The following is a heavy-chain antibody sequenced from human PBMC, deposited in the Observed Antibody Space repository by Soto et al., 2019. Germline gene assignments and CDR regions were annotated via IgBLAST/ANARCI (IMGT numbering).Heavy chain of an antibody. CDR3: AKALYSSGWYYFDY. CDR1: GFTFSSYA. Sequence: GSLRLSCAASGFTFSSYAMSWVRQAPGKGPEWVSAISGSGGSTYYADSVKGRFTISRDNSKNTLYLQMNSLRAEDTAVYYCAKALYSSGWYYFDYWGQGTLVTVSS. V-gene: IGHV3-23*01. CDR2: ISGSGGST. J-gene: IGHJ4*02. D-gene: IGHD6-19*01.